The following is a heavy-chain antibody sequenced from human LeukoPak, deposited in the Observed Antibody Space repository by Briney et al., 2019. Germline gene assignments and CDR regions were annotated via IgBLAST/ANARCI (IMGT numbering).Heavy chain of an antibody. Sequence: GESLKISCKGSGYSFTSYWIGWVRQMPGKGLEWMGIIYPGDSDTRYSPSFQGQVTISADKSISTAYLQLSSLKASDTAMYYCARTRSGSYYAEYYFDYWGQGTLVPVSS. J-gene: IGHJ4*02. D-gene: IGHD1-26*01. V-gene: IGHV5-51*01. CDR1: GYSFTSYW. CDR3: ARTRSGSYYAEYYFDY. CDR2: IYPGDSDT.